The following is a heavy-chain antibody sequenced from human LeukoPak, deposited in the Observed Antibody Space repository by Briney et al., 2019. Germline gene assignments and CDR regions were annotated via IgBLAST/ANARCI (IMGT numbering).Heavy chain of an antibody. CDR3: ARADNQEMGTSNDAFRI. J-gene: IGHJ3*02. Sequence: PSETLPLTCTFCGGAISSNYWSWLRQPAGKGLEWIGRINIGGSTILNPSLRRRVTMSVDTSRNQFSLKLNSVTDAVTAVYYCARADNQEMGTSNDAFRIWGQGTMVTVSS. CDR2: INIGGST. V-gene: IGHV4-4*07. D-gene: IGHD5-24*01. CDR1: GGAISSNY.